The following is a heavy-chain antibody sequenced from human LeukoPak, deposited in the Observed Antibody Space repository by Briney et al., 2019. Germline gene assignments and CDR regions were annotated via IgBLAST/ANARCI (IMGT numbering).Heavy chain of an antibody. CDR1: GFTVSSNY. CDR2: IYSGGST. V-gene: IGHV3-66*01. J-gene: IGHJ5*02. Sequence: PGGSLRLSCAASGFTVSSNYMSWVRQAPGKGLERVSVIYSGGSTYYADSVKGRFTISRDNSKNTLYLQMNSLRAEDTAVYYCARDKSTGGPNWFDPWGQGTLVTVSS. D-gene: IGHD2-15*01. CDR3: ARDKSTGGPNWFDP.